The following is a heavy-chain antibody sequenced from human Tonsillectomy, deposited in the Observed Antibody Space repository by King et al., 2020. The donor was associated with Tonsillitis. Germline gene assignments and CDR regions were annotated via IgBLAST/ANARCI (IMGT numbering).Heavy chain of an antibody. CDR2: ISSSSSTI. V-gene: IGHV3-48*01. CDR3: ARDYRGRYYYGSGSVERYYVDY. CDR1: GFTFSSYS. Sequence: VQLVESGGGLVQPGGSLRLSCAASGFTFSSYSMNWVRQAPGKGLEWVSYISSSSSTIYYADSVKGRFTISRDNAKNSLYLQMNSLRAEDTAVYYCARDYRGRYYYGSGSVERYYVDYWGQGTLVTVSS. D-gene: IGHD3-10*01. J-gene: IGHJ4*02.